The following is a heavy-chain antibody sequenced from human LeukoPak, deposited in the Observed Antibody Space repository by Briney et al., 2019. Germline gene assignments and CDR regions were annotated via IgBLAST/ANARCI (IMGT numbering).Heavy chain of an antibody. V-gene: IGHV3-48*01. D-gene: IGHD2-2*01. J-gene: IGHJ5*02. Sequence: GGSLRLSCAASGFTVSNNYMSWVRQAPGKGLEWVSYISSSSSTIYYADSVKGRFTISRDNAKNSLYLQMNSLRAEDTAVYYCASTEYQLLGATNWFDPWGQGTLVTVSS. CDR1: GFTVSNNY. CDR3: ASTEYQLLGATNWFDP. CDR2: ISSSSSTI.